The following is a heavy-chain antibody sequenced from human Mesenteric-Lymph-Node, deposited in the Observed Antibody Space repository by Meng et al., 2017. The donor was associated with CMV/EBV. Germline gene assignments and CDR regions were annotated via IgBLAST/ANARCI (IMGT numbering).Heavy chain of an antibody. V-gene: IGHV4-39*07. J-gene: IGHJ6*02. Sequence: GSLRLSCTVSGGSISSSSYYWGWIRQPPGKGLEWIGRIYYSGSTYYNPSLKSRVTISVDTSKNQFSLKLSSVTAADTAVYYCASEKVVPAAITVGSYYYYYYGMDVWGQGTTVTVSS. CDR2: IYYSGST. CDR1: GGSISSSSYY. CDR3: ASEKVVPAAITVGSYYYYYYGMDV. D-gene: IGHD2-2*02.